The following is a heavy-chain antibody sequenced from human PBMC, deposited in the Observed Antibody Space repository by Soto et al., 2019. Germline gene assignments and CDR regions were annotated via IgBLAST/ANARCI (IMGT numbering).Heavy chain of an antibody. D-gene: IGHD5-18*01. CDR1: GYTFTTYG. CDR2: ISVYNGNT. V-gene: IGHV1-18*04. CDR3: ARSYSYGSYWYFDL. J-gene: IGHJ2*01. Sequence: QVQLVQSGAEVKEPGASVKVSCKASGYTFTTYGISWVRQAPGQGLEWMGWISVYNGNTNYAERLQGRVTMTTDTSTSTAYMELSRLRSDDTAMYYCARSYSYGSYWYFDLWGRGTLVTVSS.